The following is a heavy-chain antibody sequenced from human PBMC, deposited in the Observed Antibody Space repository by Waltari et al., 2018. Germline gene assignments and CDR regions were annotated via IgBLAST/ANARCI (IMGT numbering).Heavy chain of an antibody. CDR1: GYTFTDYY. D-gene: IGHD6-19*01. Sequence: EVQLVQSGAEVKKPGATVKISCKVSGYTFTDYYMHWVQQAPGKGLEWMGLVDPEDGETIYAEKFQCRGTITADTATDTSYMELSSLRSEDTAVDYCATGRQAVAAEDYYGMDVWGQGTTVTVSS. V-gene: IGHV1-69-2*01. J-gene: IGHJ6*02. CDR3: ATGRQAVAAEDYYGMDV. CDR2: VDPEDGET.